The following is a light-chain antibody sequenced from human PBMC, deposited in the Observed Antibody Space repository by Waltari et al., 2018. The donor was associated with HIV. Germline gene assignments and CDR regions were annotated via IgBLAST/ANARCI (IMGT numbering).Light chain of an antibody. CDR1: QDISVD. J-gene: IGKJ3*01. CDR2: GAS. CDR3: LQDDSFPLT. Sequence: DIQMTQSPFSLSASVGDRVTITCRASQDISVDLGWYQQKPGKAPKRLIYGASNLESGVPSRFSGSRSGTEFTLTINGLQPEDVATYYCLQDDSFPLTFGPGTKVDLK. V-gene: IGKV1-17*01.